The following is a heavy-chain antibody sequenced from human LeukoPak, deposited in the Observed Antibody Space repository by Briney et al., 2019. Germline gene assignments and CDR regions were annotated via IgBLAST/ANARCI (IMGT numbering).Heavy chain of an antibody. Sequence: AGGSLRLSCAASGFTFSSYAMNWVRQAPGKGLEWVSGISNSGGSTYYADSVKGRFTISRDNSKNTLYLQMNSLRAEDTAVYYCAKETSSSFDYWGQGTLVTVS. CDR2: ISNSGGST. V-gene: IGHV3-23*01. CDR1: GFTFSSYA. CDR3: AKETSSSFDY. D-gene: IGHD6-6*01. J-gene: IGHJ4*02.